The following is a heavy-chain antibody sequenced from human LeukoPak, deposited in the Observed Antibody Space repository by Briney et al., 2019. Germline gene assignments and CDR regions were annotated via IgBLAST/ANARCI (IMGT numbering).Heavy chain of an antibody. J-gene: IGHJ1*01. CDR2: INPSGGST. D-gene: IGHD6-13*01. CDR3: ARSSSRQYFQH. V-gene: IGHV1-46*03. Sequence: ASVKVSCKASGYTFTSYYMHWVRQATGQGLEWMGIINPSGGSTSYAQKFQGRVTMTRDTSTSTVYMELSSLRSEDTAVYYCARSSSRQYFQHWGQGTLVTVSS. CDR1: GYTFTSYY.